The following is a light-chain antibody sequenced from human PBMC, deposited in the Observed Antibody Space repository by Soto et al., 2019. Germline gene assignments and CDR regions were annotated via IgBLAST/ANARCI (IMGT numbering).Light chain of an antibody. CDR1: TGDVGTYNF. CDR2: DAS. Sequence: QPALTQPRSVSGSPGQSVTISCTGTTGDVGTYNFVSWYQHHPGKAPKLMIYDASKRPSGVPDRFSASKSGNTASLTISGLQAEDEADYYCCSYAGSFTWVFGGGTKVTVL. CDR3: CSYAGSFTWV. V-gene: IGLV2-11*01. J-gene: IGLJ3*02.